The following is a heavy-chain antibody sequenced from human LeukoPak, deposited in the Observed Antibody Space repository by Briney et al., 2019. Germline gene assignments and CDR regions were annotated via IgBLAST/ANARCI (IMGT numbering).Heavy chain of an antibody. CDR3: AMLRLGELSLLANAYDI. CDR2: VHQTGSP. D-gene: IGHD3-16*02. Sequence: PSETLSLTCDVSGSSVNSDQYWGWMRHSLGAGLEWIGSVHQTGSPYYNPSLGSRVSLSIDSTKNSFSLRLTSVTAADTAVYYCAMLRLGELSLLANAYDIWGQGTMVIVSS. CDR1: GSSVNSDQY. V-gene: IGHV4-38-2*01. J-gene: IGHJ3*02.